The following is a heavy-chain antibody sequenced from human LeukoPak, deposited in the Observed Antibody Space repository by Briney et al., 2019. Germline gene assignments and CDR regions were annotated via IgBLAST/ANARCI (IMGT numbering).Heavy chain of an antibody. V-gene: IGHV1-18*01. D-gene: IGHD3-9*01. Sequence: ASVKVSCKASGDTFSSYGMSWVRQAPGQGLEWMGWISAYKGNTNYAQKLQGRVTMTTDTSTSTAYMDLRSPTFDDTAIYYCTKDWHILTGRNCFDPWGQGTLVTVSS. CDR3: TKDWHILTGRNCFDP. J-gene: IGHJ5*02. CDR1: GDTFSSYG. CDR2: ISAYKGNT.